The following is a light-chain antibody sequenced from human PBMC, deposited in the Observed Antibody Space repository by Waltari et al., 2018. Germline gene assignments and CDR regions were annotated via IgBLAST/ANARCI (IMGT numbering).Light chain of an antibody. CDR2: GAS. J-gene: IGKJ2*01. Sequence: EIVLTQSPGTLPLSPGASATLSCRASQSVSNNNLAWYQQKPGQAPRLLIYGASSRASGIPDRFSGSGSGTDFTLTISRLEPEDFAVYYCQLYGSSPGDTFGQGTKLEIK. CDR3: QLYGSSPGDT. V-gene: IGKV3-20*01. CDR1: QSVSNNN.